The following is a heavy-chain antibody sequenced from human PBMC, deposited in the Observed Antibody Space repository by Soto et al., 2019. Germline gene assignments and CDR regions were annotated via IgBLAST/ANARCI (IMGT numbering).Heavy chain of an antibody. J-gene: IGHJ6*02. CDR1: GDSISVGYY. CDR3: ARDRCSYGMDV. CDR2: VSPSGTT. Sequence: QVQLQESGPGLVKPSQTLSLTCTVSGDSISVGYYWSWIRQHPGKGLEWIGYVSPSGTTYYNPSLKSRVSISTDTSKNQFSLEVSSVTAADTAVYYCARDRCSYGMDVWGQGTTVTVSS. D-gene: IGHD2-8*01. V-gene: IGHV4-31*03.